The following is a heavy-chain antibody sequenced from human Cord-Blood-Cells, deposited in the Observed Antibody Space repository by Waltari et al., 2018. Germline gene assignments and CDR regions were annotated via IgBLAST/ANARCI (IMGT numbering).Heavy chain of an antibody. V-gene: IGHV4-39*01. Sequence: QLQLQESGPGLVKPSETLSLTCTVPGGSISSSSYYCGWIRQPPGKGLEWSGSIYYSGSTYYNPSLKSRVTISVDTSKNQFSLKLSSVTAADTAVYYCARLYDSDAFDIWGQGTMVTVSS. J-gene: IGHJ3*02. D-gene: IGHD2-2*02. CDR2: IYYSGST. CDR3: ARLYDSDAFDI. CDR1: GGSISSSSYY.